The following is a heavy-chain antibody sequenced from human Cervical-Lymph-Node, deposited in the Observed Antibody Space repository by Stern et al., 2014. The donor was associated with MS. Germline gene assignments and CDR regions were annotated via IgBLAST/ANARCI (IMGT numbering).Heavy chain of an antibody. Sequence: EVQLVESGGALVQPGGFLRLSCAASGFTFRSYSMNWVRQAPGQGLEWVSYISYSSSDIHYADSVKGRFTISRDNAKNSLFLQMNSLRAEDTAVYYCARILRNSREDGWGQGTLVTVSS. CDR2: ISYSSSDI. CDR3: ARILRNSREDG. D-gene: IGHD4-23*01. CDR1: GFTFRSYS. J-gene: IGHJ4*02. V-gene: IGHV3-48*01.